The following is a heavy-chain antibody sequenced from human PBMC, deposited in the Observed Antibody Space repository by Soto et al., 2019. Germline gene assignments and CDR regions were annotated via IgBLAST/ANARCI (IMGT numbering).Heavy chain of an antibody. V-gene: IGHV3-33*01. Sequence: LRLSCAASGFTFSSYGMHWVRQAPGKGLEWVAVIWYDGSNKCYADSVKGRFTISRDNSKNTLYLQMNSLRAEDTAVYYCARVSYSSGWYYFDYWGQGTLVTVSS. CDR3: ARVSYSSGWYYFDY. D-gene: IGHD6-19*01. CDR2: IWYDGSNK. CDR1: GFTFSSYG. J-gene: IGHJ4*02.